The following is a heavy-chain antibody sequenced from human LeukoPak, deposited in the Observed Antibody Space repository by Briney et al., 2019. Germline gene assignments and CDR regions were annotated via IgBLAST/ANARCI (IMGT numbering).Heavy chain of an antibody. CDR2: IKQDGSEK. J-gene: IGHJ4*02. CDR1: GFTFSSYW. CDR3: ASELINYDSSQFDY. D-gene: IGHD3-22*01. V-gene: IGHV3-7*01. Sequence: GGSLRLSCAASGFTFSSYWMSWVRQAQGKGLEWVANIKQDGSEKYYVDSVKGRFTISRDNAKNSLYLQMNSLRAEDTAVYYCASELINYDSSQFDYWGQGTLVTVSS.